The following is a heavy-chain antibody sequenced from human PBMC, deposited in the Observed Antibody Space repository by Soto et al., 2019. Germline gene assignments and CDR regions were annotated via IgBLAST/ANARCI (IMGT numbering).Heavy chain of an antibody. CDR1: GFTFSSYS. Sequence: EVQLVESGGGLVKPGGSLRLSCAASGFTFSSYSMNWVRQAPGKGLEWVSSISSRSSYIYYADSVKGRFTISRDNAKNFLDPQMTRLRAEDTAVYYRARDQRGYSYGYGLVYWGQGTLVTVSS. CDR2: ISSRSSYI. D-gene: IGHD5-18*01. V-gene: IGHV3-21*01. CDR3: ARDQRGYSYGYGLVY. J-gene: IGHJ4*02.